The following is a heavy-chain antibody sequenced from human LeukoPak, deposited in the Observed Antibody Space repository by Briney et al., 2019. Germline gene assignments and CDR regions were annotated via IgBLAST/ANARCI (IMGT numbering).Heavy chain of an antibody. CDR2: IKQDGSEK. Sequence: GGSLRLSCAASGFTFSSYWMSWVRQAPGKALEWVANIKQDGSEKYYVDSVKGRFTISRDNAKNSLYLQMNSLRAEDTAVYYCARVTTVTTSDFDYWGQGTLVTVSS. CDR3: ARVTTVTTSDFDY. V-gene: IGHV3-7*04. CDR1: GFTFSSYW. D-gene: IGHD4-17*01. J-gene: IGHJ4*02.